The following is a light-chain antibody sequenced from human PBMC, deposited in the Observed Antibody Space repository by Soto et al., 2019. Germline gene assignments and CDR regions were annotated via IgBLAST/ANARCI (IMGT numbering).Light chain of an antibody. CDR2: DAS. J-gene: IGKJ5*01. V-gene: IGKV1-13*02. Sequence: AIHLTQSPSSLSASVGDRVTITCRASQGISSALAWYQHKPGRPPRVLIYDASRLQSGVPSRLSGSESGTECTLSISGLQPEDSATYYCQQLNSYPFAFGQGTRLEIK. CDR1: QGISSA. CDR3: QQLNSYPFA.